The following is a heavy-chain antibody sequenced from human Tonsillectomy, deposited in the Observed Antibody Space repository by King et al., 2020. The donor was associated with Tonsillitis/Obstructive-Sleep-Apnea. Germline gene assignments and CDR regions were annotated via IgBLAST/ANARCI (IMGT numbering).Heavy chain of an antibody. CDR2: INPTSGGT. CDR3: ARDLPPTLSCASPNCFKPGGNSFDP. V-gene: IGHV1-2*02. J-gene: IGHJ5*02. D-gene: IGHD2-2*01. Sequence: QLVQSGAEVKKPGASVKVSCKASGYTFTGYYIHWVRQAPGQGLEWMGWINPTSGGTRFAQKFQGRVTMTRDSSISTVYMELNSLTSDDTAIFYCARDLPPTLSCASPNCFKPGGNSFDPWGQGTLVTVSS. CDR1: GYTFTGYY.